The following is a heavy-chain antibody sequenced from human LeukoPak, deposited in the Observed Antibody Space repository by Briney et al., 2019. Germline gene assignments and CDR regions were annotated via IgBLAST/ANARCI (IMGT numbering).Heavy chain of an antibody. CDR2: INWNGGST. J-gene: IGHJ6*03. CDR3: ASSIAAAGTDYYYYYMDV. V-gene: IGHV3-20*04. CDR1: GFTFDDYG. Sequence: SGGSLRLSCAASGFTFDDYGMSWVRQAPGKGLEWVSGINWNGGSTGYADFVKGRFTISRDNAKNSLYLQMNSLRAEDTALYYCASSIAAAGTDYYYYYMDVWGKGTTVTVSS. D-gene: IGHD6-13*01.